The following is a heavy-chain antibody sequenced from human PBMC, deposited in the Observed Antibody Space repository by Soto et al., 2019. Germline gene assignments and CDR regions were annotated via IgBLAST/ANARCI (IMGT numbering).Heavy chain of an antibody. D-gene: IGHD6-13*01. CDR1: GFTFSTYA. CDR3: AKAEGSSYGTEYSQH. Sequence: VRLLESGGGLVQPGGSLRLSCAASGFTFSTYAMNWVRQAPGKGLEWVSLIISSGGSTYYADSVKGRFTISRDNSKNTLYLQMNSLRADDTAVYYCAKAEGSSYGTEYSQHWGQGTLVTVSS. CDR2: IISSGGST. J-gene: IGHJ1*01. V-gene: IGHV3-23*01.